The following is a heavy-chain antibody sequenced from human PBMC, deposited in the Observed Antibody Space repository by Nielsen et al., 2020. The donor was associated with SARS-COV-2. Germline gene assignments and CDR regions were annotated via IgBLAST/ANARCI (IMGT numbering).Heavy chain of an antibody. CDR2: IFDSETT. Sequence: SETLSLTCTVSGASISSYYWNWIRQSPGKGLEWIGYIFDSETTYYGPSLKSRVTISIDKTNNRFSLKLNSVTAADTAIYFCARELSDCNESPCHRLGFDPWGRGIMVTVSS. CDR1: GASISSYY. D-gene: IGHD2/OR15-2a*01. V-gene: IGHV4-59*12. CDR3: ARELSDCNESPCHRLGFDP. J-gene: IGHJ5*02.